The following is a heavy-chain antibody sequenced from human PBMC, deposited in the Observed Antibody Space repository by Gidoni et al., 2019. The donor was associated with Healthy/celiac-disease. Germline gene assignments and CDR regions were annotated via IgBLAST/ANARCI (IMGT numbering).Heavy chain of an antibody. V-gene: IGHV4-31*03. CDR1: GGSISRGGYY. CDR3: AREDRVDRDGHTFDY. D-gene: IGHD2-15*01. J-gene: IGHJ4*02. Sequence: QVQLQESGPGLVKPSQTLSLTCTVSGGSISRGGYYWSWIRQHPGKGLEWIGYIYYSGSTYYNPSLKSRVTISVDTSKNQFSLKLSSVTAADTAVYYCAREDRVDRDGHTFDYWGQGTLVTVSS. CDR2: IYYSGST.